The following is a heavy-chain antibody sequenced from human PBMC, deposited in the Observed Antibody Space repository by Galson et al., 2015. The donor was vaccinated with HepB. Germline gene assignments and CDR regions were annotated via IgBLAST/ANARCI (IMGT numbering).Heavy chain of an antibody. V-gene: IGHV3-53*04. D-gene: IGHD1-26*01. Sequence: SLRLSCAASGFAVSSNYMSWVRQAPGKGLEWVSVIYSGGSTYYADSVKGRFTISRHNSKNTLYLQMNSLRAEDTAVYYCARDWEGSFDIWGQGTMVTVSS. CDR2: IYSGGST. CDR1: GFAVSSNY. CDR3: ARDWEGSFDI. J-gene: IGHJ3*02.